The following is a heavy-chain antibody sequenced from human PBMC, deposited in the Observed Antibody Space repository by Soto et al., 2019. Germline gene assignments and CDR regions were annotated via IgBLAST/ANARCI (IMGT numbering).Heavy chain of an antibody. D-gene: IGHD3-3*01. CDR3: ARGNKYYEFWSGYVAYYYYYAMDV. Sequence: ERSLRLSCVASAFTFSSYAMNWVGQAPGKGLAWVSAISGNGGTTYYADSVKGRFTISRDNSKNTLYLQMNSLRAEDTAFYYCARGNKYYEFWSGYVAYYYYYAMDVWRQGTTVTVSS. CDR2: ISGNGGTT. J-gene: IGHJ6*01. V-gene: IGHV3-23*01. CDR1: AFTFSSYA.